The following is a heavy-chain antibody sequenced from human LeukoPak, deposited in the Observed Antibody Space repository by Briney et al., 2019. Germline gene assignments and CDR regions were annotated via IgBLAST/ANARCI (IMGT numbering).Heavy chain of an antibody. D-gene: IGHD2-2*01. J-gene: IGHJ6*02. CDR2: ISGSGGST. CDR1: GFTLSSYA. Sequence: GGSLRLSCAASGFTLSSYAMSWVRQAPGKGLEWVSAISGSGGSTYYADSVKGRFTISRDNSKNTLYLQMNSLRAEDTAVYYCAKGPHCSSTSCYLNYYYYGMDVWGQGTTVTVSS. CDR3: AKGPHCSSTSCYLNYYYYGMDV. V-gene: IGHV3-23*01.